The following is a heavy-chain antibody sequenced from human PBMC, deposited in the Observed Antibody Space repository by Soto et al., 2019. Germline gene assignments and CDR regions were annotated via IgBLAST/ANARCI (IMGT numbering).Heavy chain of an antibody. Sequence: EVQLVESGGGLVQPGGSLRLSCAASGFTFSSYWMTWVRQAPGKGLEWVANIKQDGREKYYVDSVKGRFTISRDNAKNSLYLQMNSLRAEDTAVYYCAAHPRPQRVPFDYWGQGTLVTVSS. CDR3: AAHPRPQRVPFDY. D-gene: IGHD6-6*01. CDR1: GFTFSSYW. CDR2: IKQDGREK. V-gene: IGHV3-7*01. J-gene: IGHJ4*02.